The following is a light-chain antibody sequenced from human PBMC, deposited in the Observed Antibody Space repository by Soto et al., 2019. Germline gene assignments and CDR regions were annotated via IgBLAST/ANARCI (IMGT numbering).Light chain of an antibody. CDR1: SSNIGSNT. CDR2: SNN. J-gene: IGLJ1*01. V-gene: IGLV1-44*01. Sequence: QSVLTQPPSASETPGQRVTISCSGSSSNIGSNTVNWYQQLPGTAPKLLIYSNNQRPSGVPDRFSGSKSGTSASLAITGLQSEDEAVYYCAAWDDSLNAYYVFGTGTKVTVL. CDR3: AAWDDSLNAYYV.